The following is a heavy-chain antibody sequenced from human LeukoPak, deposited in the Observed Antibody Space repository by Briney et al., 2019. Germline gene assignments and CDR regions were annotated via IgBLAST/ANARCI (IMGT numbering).Heavy chain of an antibody. CDR2: INTDGSST. V-gene: IGHV3-74*01. CDR1: GFPFSSYW. Sequence: GSLRLSCAASGFPFSSYWMHWVRQAPGKGLVWVSRINTDGSSTSYAESVKGRFTISRDNAKNTLYLQMNSLRAEDTAVYYCAREKAVAGSYFDYWGQGTLVTVSS. CDR3: AREKAVAGSYFDY. D-gene: IGHD6-19*01. J-gene: IGHJ4*02.